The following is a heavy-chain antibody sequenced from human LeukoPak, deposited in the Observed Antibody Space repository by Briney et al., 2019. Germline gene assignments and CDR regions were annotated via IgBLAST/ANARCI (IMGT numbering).Heavy chain of an antibody. CDR3: AKDFVSSSWYGIDY. Sequence: QPGRSLRLSCAASGFTFSSYGMHWVRQAPGKGLEWVAVISYDGSNKYYADFVKGRFTISRDNSKNTLYLQMNSLRAEDTAVYYCAKDFVSSSWYGIDYWGQGTLVTVSS. D-gene: IGHD6-13*01. V-gene: IGHV3-30*18. CDR2: ISYDGSNK. CDR1: GFTFSSYG. J-gene: IGHJ4*02.